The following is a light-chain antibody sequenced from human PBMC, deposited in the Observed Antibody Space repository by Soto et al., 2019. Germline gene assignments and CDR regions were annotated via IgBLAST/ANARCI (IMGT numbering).Light chain of an antibody. CDR2: AAS. J-gene: IGKJ1*01. CDR3: QQSYSTPWT. CDR1: QSISTY. V-gene: IGKV1-39*01. Sequence: DIQMTQSPSSLSASLGDRVTITCRASQSISTYLNWYQQKPGMAPQLLVSAASSLQSGVPSRFSGSGSGTDFTLTISSLQPEDFATYYCQQSYSTPWTFDQGTNVEI.